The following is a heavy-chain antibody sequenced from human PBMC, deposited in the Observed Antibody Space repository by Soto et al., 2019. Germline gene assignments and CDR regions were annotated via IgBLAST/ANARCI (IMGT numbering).Heavy chain of an antibody. Sequence: PSETLRLTCTVSGGSISSRSYHWSWIRQPPGKGLEWIGYIYYSGSTNYNPSLKSRVTISVDTSKNQFSLKLSSVTAAFLAVYDGARRYRCAFDFWGKRTLVTVSS. CDR3: ARRYRCAFDF. V-gene: IGHV4-61*01. CDR1: GGSISSRSYH. J-gene: IGHJ4*02. D-gene: IGHD1-1*01. CDR2: IYYSGST.